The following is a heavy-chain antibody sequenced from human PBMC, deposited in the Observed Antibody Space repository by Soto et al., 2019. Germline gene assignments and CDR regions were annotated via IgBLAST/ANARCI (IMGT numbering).Heavy chain of an antibody. CDR3: ARGYCSGGSCFGFDY. D-gene: IGHD2-15*01. J-gene: IGHJ4*02. V-gene: IGHV1-46*01. Sequence: ASVKVSCKASGYTFTSYYMHWVRQAPGQGLEWMGIINPSGGSTSYVQKFQGRVTMTRDASTSTVYMELSSLRSEDTAVYYCARGYCSGGSCFGFDYWGQGTLVTVSS. CDR1: GYTFTSYY. CDR2: INPSGGST.